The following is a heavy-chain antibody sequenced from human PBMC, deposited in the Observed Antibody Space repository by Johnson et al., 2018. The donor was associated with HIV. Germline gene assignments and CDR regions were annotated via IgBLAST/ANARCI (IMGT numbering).Heavy chain of an antibody. D-gene: IGHD6-13*01. CDR2: ISGSGGST. V-gene: IGHV3-23*04. J-gene: IGHJ3*02. Sequence: VQLVESGGGLVQPGSSLRLSCAASGFTFDDYAMHWVRQAPWKGLEWVSAISGSGGSTYYADSVKGRFTISRDNSNNTLYLQMNSLRAEDTAVYYCAKVDRPGIAAAPLDAFDIWGQGTMVTVSS. CDR3: AKVDRPGIAAAPLDAFDI. CDR1: GFTFDDYA.